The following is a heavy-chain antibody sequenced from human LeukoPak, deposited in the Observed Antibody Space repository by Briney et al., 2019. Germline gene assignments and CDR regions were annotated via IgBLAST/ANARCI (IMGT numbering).Heavy chain of an antibody. CDR1: GGSFSGYY. Sequence: SETLSLTCAVYGGSFSGYYWSWIRQPPGKGLEWIGEINHSGSTNYNPSLKSRVTISVDTSKNQFSLKLSSVTAADTAVYYCASAYCSSTGCPIDYWGQGTLVTVSS. V-gene: IGHV4-34*01. D-gene: IGHD2-2*01. CDR3: ASAYCSSTGCPIDY. CDR2: INHSGST. J-gene: IGHJ4*02.